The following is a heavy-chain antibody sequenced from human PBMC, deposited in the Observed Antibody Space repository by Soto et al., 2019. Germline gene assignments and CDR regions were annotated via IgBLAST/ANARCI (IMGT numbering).Heavy chain of an antibody. D-gene: IGHD2-21*02. V-gene: IGHV1-18*04. CDR2: ISAYNGNT. Sequence: SVKVSCKASGYTFTSYGISWVRQAPGQGLEWMGWISAYNGNTNYAQKLQGRVTMTTDTSTSTAYMELRSLRSDDTAVYYCARLGYCGGDCYSHYFDYWGQGTLVTVSS. CDR1: GYTFTSYG. CDR3: ARLGYCGGDCYSHYFDY. J-gene: IGHJ4*02.